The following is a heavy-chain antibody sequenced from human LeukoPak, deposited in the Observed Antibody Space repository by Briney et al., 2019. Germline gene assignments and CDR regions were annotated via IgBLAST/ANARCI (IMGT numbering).Heavy chain of an antibody. V-gene: IGHV3-74*01. CDR1: GFTFSSYW. CDR2: INGDGRNI. Sequence: PGGSLRLSCVASGFTFSSYWMHWVRQDPRKGLVWVSRINGDGRNINYADSVRGRFTISRDNAKNTLYLQMNSLRAEDTAVYYCARGGIPITIFGVVPYFDYWGQGTLVTVSS. J-gene: IGHJ4*02. CDR3: ARGGIPITIFGVVPYFDY. D-gene: IGHD3-3*01.